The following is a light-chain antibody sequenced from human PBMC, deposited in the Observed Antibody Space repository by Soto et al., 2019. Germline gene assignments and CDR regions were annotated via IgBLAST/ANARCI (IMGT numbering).Light chain of an antibody. V-gene: IGKV1-12*02. CDR1: QIIGSW. Sequence: DIQMTQSPSSVSASIGDRVTITCRASQIIGSWLAWYQQKPGRAPTLLIYAASSLQSGVPSSFSRSGSGTGCTLTITSLQADDSATHYCQQANSFPFNFVPRTMVDIK. J-gene: IGKJ3*01. CDR3: QQANSFPFN. CDR2: AAS.